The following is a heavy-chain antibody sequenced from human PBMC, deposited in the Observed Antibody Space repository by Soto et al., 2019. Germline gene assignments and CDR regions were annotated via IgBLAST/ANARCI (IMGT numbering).Heavy chain of an antibody. D-gene: IGHD2-2*02. CDR3: AREERYCSSTSCYTGWFDP. J-gene: IGHJ5*02. CDR1: GGSISSYY. Sequence: SETLSLTCTVSGGSISSYYWSWIRQPPGKGLEWIGYIYYSGSTNYNPSLKSRVTISVDTSKNQFSLKLSSVTAADTAVYYCAREERYCSSTSCYTGWFDPWGQGTLVTVSS. CDR2: IYYSGST. V-gene: IGHV4-59*01.